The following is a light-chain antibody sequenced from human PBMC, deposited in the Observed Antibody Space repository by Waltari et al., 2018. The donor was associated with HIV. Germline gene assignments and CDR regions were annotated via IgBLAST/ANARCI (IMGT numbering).Light chain of an antibody. V-gene: IGKV1-NL1*01. CDR3: QQYYTSPYT. J-gene: IGKJ2*01. Sequence: DIQITQSPSSLSASVGDRVTITCRASQGITTSFAWYQQKPGQDPKLLLYGTSDRGDTGVPSRFRGSGSGTDYTLTISSLQPEDFATYYCQQYYTSPYTFGQGTKVDIK. CDR2: GTSD. CDR1: QGITTS.